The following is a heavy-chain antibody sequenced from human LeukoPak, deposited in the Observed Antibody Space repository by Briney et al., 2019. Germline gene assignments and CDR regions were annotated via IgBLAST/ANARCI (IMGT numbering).Heavy chain of an antibody. J-gene: IGHJ4*02. V-gene: IGHV5-51*01. D-gene: IGHD6-13*01. CDR2: IYPGDSDT. CDR3: ARLFGSGYSSSPLSEY. Sequence: GESLKISCKGSGYSFTSYWIGWVRQMPGKGLEWMGIIYPGDSDTRYSSSFQGQVTTSADKSISTAYLQWSSLKASDTAMYYCARLFGSGYSSSPLSEYWGQGTLVTVSS. CDR1: GYSFTSYW.